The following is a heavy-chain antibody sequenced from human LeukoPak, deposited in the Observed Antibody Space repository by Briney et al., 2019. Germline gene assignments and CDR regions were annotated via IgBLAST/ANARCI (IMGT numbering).Heavy chain of an antibody. Sequence: GASVKVSCKASGYTFTSYGISWVRQAPGQGLEWMGWISGYNGNTNYAQKLQGRVTMTTDTSTRTAYMELRSLRSDDTAVYYCARDTPPSGIAAAGINPWGQGTLVTVSS. CDR1: GYTFTSYG. D-gene: IGHD6-13*01. CDR2: ISGYNGNT. J-gene: IGHJ5*02. CDR3: ARDTPPSGIAAAGINP. V-gene: IGHV1-18*01.